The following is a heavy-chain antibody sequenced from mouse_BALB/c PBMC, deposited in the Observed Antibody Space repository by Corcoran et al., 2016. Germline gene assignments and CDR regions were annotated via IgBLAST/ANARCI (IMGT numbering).Heavy chain of an antibody. J-gene: IGHJ4*01. CDR1: GYTFKNYG. Sequence: QIQLVQSGPELKKPGETVKISCKASGYTFKNYGMNWVKQAPGKGLKWMGWINTYTGEPTYADDFRGRFAFSLETSASTAYWQINNLKNEDTATYFCAREPYAMDYWGQGTSVTVSS. CDR2: INTYTGEP. CDR3: AREPYAMDY. V-gene: IGHV9-3-1*01.